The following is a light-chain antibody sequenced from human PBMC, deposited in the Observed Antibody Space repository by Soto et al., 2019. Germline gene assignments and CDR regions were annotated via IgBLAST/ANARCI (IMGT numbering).Light chain of an antibody. CDR2: SNN. Sequence: QSVLTQPPSASGTPGQRVTISCSGSSSNIGSNTVNWYQQLPGTAPKLLIYSNNQRPSGVPDRFSGSKSGTSASLAISGLQSEDEPDYYCAAWDDSLNGRVFGTGTKATV. V-gene: IGLV1-44*01. CDR3: AAWDDSLNGRV. J-gene: IGLJ1*01. CDR1: SSNIGSNT.